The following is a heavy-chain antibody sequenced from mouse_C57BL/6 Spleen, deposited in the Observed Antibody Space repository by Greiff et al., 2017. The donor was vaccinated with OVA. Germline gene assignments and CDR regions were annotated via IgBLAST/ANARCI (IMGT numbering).Heavy chain of an antibody. V-gene: IGHV14-2*01. Sequence: LVESGAELVKPGASVKLSCTASGFTIKGYYMHWVKQRPEQGLEWIGRIDPEDGETKYAPKFQGKATITADTSSNTTYLQLSSLTSEDTAVYYCARKGVYYGNYKAWFAYWGQGTLVTVSA. CDR3: ARKGVYYGNYKAWFAY. J-gene: IGHJ3*01. CDR2: IDPEDGET. D-gene: IGHD2-1*01. CDR1: GFTIKGYY.